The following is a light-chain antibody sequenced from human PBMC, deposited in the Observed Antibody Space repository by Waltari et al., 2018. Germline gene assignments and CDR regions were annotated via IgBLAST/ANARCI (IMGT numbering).Light chain of an antibody. V-gene: IGLV2-11*01. Sequence: QSALTQPRPVSGSPGQSVPIPCTGTSSDVCGDHYAFWYQQHPGNAPKLMIYDVSKRPSGVPDRFSGSKSGNTASLTISGLQAEDEADYYCCSYAGSYTWVFGGGTKLTVL. CDR2: DVS. CDR3: CSYAGSYTWV. J-gene: IGLJ3*02. CDR1: SSDVCGDHY.